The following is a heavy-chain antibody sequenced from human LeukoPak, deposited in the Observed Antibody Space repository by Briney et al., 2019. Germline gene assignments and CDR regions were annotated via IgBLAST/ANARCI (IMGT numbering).Heavy chain of an antibody. CDR2: IKPNSGDT. J-gene: IGHJ6*03. D-gene: IGHD2-2*01. CDR1: GFTLTGYY. CDR3: ARADSVPAGDYHYWYMDV. V-gene: IGHV1-2*02. Sequence: ASVKVSCKASGFTLTGYYMHWVRQDPRQGLQWMGWIKPNSGDTDYAQKFQGRVTMTRDTSICTVYMELSSLRSDDTAVYYCARADSVPAGDYHYWYMDVWGKGTTVTVSS.